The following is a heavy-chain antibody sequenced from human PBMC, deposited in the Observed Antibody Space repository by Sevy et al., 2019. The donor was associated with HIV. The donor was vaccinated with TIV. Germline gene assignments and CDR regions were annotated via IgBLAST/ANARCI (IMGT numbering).Heavy chain of an antibody. CDR3: ARVQDIVVVPAAIGMDV. D-gene: IGHD2-2*01. J-gene: IGHJ6*02. V-gene: IGHV3-30-3*01. Sequence: GGSLRLSCAASGFTFSSYAMHWVRQAPGKGLEWVAVISYDGSNKYYADSVKGRFTISRDNSKNTLYLQMNSLRAEDTAVYYCARVQDIVVVPAAIGMDVWGQGTTVTVSS. CDR1: GFTFSSYA. CDR2: ISYDGSNK.